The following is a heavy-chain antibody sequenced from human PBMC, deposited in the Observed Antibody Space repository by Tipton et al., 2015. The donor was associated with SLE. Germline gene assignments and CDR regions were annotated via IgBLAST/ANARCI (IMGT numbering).Heavy chain of an antibody. D-gene: IGHD3-3*01. CDR2: MFHSGST. CDR1: GASIRTYY. Sequence: TLSLTCAVSGASIRTYYWSWLRQSPGKGLGWIGHMFHSGSTNYNPSLASRVTISIDKSKNQLSLTLNSVTTADTAMYYCARGTPFMEWERNWFDPWGQGTLVTVSS. J-gene: IGHJ5*01. CDR3: ARGTPFMEWERNWFDP. V-gene: IGHV4-59*01.